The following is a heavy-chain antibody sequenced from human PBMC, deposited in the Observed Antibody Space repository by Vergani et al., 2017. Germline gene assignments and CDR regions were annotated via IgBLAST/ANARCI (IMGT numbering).Heavy chain of an antibody. V-gene: IGHV4-31*03. D-gene: IGHD4-23*01. J-gene: IGHJ3*02. CDR2: IYYSGST. CDR3: ARGSPVVTEVGFDI. CDR1: GGSISSGGYY. Sequence: QVQLQESGPGLVKPSQTLSLTCTVSGGSISSGGYYWSWIRQHPGKGLEWIGYIYYSGSTYYNPSLKSRVTISVATSKNQFSLKLSSVTAADTAVYYCARGSPVVTEVGFDIWGQGTMVTVSS.